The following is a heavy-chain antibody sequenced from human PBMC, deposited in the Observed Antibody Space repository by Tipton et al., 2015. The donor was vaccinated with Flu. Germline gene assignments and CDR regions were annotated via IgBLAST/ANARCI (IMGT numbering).Heavy chain of an antibody. CDR2: IYYSGNT. CDR1: GGSISSYY. V-gene: IGHV4-59*08. D-gene: IGHD2-15*01. Sequence: TLSLTCTVSGGSISSYYWSWIRQPPGKGLEWIGYIYYSGNTNYNPSLKSRVTISVDTSKNQFSLKLSSVTAADTAVYYCARSLNRCSGGSCYSGYYYYYGMDVWGQGTTVTVSS. CDR3: ARSLNRCSGGSCYSGYYYYYGMDV. J-gene: IGHJ6*02.